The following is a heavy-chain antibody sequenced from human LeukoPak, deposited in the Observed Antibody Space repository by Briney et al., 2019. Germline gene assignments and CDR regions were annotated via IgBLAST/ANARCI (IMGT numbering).Heavy chain of an antibody. CDR3: ARRRSGSYSYYFDY. CDR1: GYTFTGYY. V-gene: IGHV1-2*02. Sequence: ASVKVSCKASGYTFTGYYMHWVRQAPGQGLEWMGWINPNSGGTNYAQKFQGRVTMTRDTSISTAYMELSRLRSDDTAVYCCARRRSGSYSYYFDYWGQGTLVTVSS. J-gene: IGHJ4*02. CDR2: INPNSGGT. D-gene: IGHD1-26*01.